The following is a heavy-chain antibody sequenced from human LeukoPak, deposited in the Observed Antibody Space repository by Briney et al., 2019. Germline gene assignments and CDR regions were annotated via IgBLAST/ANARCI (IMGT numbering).Heavy chain of an antibody. V-gene: IGHV1-3*01. CDR2: INAGNGNT. D-gene: IGHD1-26*01. CDR3: ARVGGSYYYFDY. J-gene: IGHJ4*02. Sequence: GASVKVSCKASGYASTSYAMHWVRQAPGQRLEWMGWINAGNGNTKYSQKFQGRVTITRDTSASTAYMELSSLRSEDTAVYYCARVGGSYYYFDYWGQGTLVTVSS. CDR1: GYASTSYA.